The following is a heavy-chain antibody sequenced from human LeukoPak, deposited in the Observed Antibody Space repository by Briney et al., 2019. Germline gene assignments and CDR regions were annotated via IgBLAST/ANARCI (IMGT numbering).Heavy chain of an antibody. D-gene: IGHD5-18*01. Sequence: GASVKVSCKVSGKTLSDLSIHWLRQPPGKGLEWLGCSDPEDGERIYAQMFQGRVTMTEDTSIDTAYMELSSLRSEDTAVYYCVTGFTTMAVDYFDYWGQGTLVTVSP. V-gene: IGHV1-24*01. CDR2: SDPEDGER. CDR3: VTGFTTMAVDYFDY. J-gene: IGHJ4*02. CDR1: GKTLSDLS.